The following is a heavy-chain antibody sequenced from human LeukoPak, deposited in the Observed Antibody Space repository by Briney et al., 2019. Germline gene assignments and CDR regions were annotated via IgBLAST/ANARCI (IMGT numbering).Heavy chain of an antibody. V-gene: IGHV3-23*01. Sequence: GGSLRLSCAASGFTFGRHAMNWVRQAPGKGLEWVSAIRFSGESTYYADSVKGRFTISGDNSKNTLYLRMDSLRVEDTAVYYCAKDVGTSGNYSPSDYWGQGTLVTVSS. CDR1: GFTFGRHA. J-gene: IGHJ4*02. D-gene: IGHD3-10*01. CDR3: AKDVGTSGNYSPSDY. CDR2: IRFSGEST.